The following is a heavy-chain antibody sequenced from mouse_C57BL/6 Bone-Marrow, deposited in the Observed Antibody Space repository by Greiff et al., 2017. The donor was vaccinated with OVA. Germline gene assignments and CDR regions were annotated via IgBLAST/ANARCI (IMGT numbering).Heavy chain of an antibody. CDR1: GFTFSDYG. Sequence: EVQGVESGGGLVQPGGSLKLSCAASGFTFSDYGMAWVRQAPRKGPEWVAFISNLAYSIYYADTVTGRFTISRENAKNTLYLEMSSLRSEDTAMYYCARQVVPYAMDYWGQGTSVTVSS. V-gene: IGHV5-15*01. CDR2: ISNLAYSI. J-gene: IGHJ4*01. D-gene: IGHD1-1*01. CDR3: ARQVVPYAMDY.